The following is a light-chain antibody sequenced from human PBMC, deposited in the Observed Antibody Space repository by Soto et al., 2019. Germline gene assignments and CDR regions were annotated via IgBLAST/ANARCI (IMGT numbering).Light chain of an antibody. Sequence: DIVMTQSPDSLAVSLVERATINCKSSQSVLYSSNNKNYLAWYQQKPGQPPKLLIYWASTRESRVPDRFSGSGSGTDFTLTISSLQAEEVAVYYCQQYYSTPITFGQGTRLEIK. CDR3: QQYYSTPIT. CDR2: WAS. J-gene: IGKJ5*01. V-gene: IGKV4-1*01. CDR1: QSVLYSSNNKNY.